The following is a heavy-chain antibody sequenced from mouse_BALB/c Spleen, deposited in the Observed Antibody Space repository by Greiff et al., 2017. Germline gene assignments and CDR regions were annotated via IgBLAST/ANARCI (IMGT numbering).Heavy chain of an antibody. V-gene: IGHV1-84*02. J-gene: IGHJ1*01. CDR1: GYTFTDYY. CDR3: ARVRIYWYFEV. Sequence: VQLQQSGPELVKPGASVKISCKASGYTFTDYYINWVNQKPGQGLEWIGWIYPGSGNTKYNEKFKGKATLTVDTSSSTAYMQLSSLTSEDTAVYFCARVRIYWYFEVWGAGTTVTVSS. CDR2: IYPGSGNT. D-gene: IGHD2-14*01.